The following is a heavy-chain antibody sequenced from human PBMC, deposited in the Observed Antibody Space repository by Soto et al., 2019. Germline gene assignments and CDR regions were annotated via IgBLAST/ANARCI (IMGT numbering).Heavy chain of an antibody. Sequence: SETLSLTCTVSGGSISSSSYYWGWIRQPPGKGLEWIGSIYYSGSTYYNPSLKSRVTISVDTSKNQFSLKLSSVTAAGTAVYYCAMNYDFWSGYFHYWGQGTLLTVSS. D-gene: IGHD3-3*01. CDR3: AMNYDFWSGYFHY. V-gene: IGHV4-39*01. CDR1: GGSISSSSYY. CDR2: IYYSGST. J-gene: IGHJ4*02.